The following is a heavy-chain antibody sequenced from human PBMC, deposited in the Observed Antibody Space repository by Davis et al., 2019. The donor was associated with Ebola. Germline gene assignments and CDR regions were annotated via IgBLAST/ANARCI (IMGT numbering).Heavy chain of an antibody. J-gene: IGHJ4*02. CDR2: INRDGSTT. V-gene: IGHV3-74*03. D-gene: IGHD6-6*01. Sequence: HTGGSLRLSCAASGFTFSSYWMHWVRQAPGKGLVWVSCINRDGSTTTYADSVKGRFTISRDNAKNTLYLQMNNLRVEDTAVYYCARDVYSNSVGPDYWGQGTLVTVSS. CDR1: GFTFSSYW. CDR3: ARDVYSNSVGPDY.